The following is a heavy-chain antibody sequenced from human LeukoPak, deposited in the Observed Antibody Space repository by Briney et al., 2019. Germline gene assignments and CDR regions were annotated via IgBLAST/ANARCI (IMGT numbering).Heavy chain of an antibody. J-gene: IGHJ4*02. V-gene: IGHV2-5*08. CDR3: ALSKLVAVDNQGFDY. CDR2: IYWDDDN. CDR1: GFSLSTSGMC. D-gene: IGHD6-19*01. Sequence: SGPTLVKPTQTLTLTCTFSGFSLSTSGMCVSWIRQPPGKALEWLAIIYWDDDNLYSPSLKSRLTITKDTSKNQVVLTMTNMDPVDTATYYCALSKLVAVDNQGFDYWGQGTLVTVSS.